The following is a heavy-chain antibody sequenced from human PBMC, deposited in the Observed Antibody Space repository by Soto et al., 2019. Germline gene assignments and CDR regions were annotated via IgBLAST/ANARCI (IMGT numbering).Heavy chain of an antibody. Sequence: QVQLVQSGAEVKKAGASVKVSCKASGYTFTSNYMHWVRQAPGQGLGWMGIIDPTDGSTTYAQKFQGRVTMTGDTSTSTVYMELGSLRFNDTAVYYCARSYHYDSSGFYYWGQGTLVTVSS. CDR1: GYTFTSNY. CDR3: ARSYHYDSSGFYY. J-gene: IGHJ4*02. V-gene: IGHV1-46*01. CDR2: IDPTDGST. D-gene: IGHD3-22*01.